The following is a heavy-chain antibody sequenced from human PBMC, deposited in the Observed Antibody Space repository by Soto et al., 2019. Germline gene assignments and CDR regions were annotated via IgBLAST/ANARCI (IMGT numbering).Heavy chain of an antibody. CDR3: ARVVLVAAIPNWFAP. J-gene: IGHJ5*02. D-gene: IGHD2-15*01. V-gene: IGHV1-69*01. CDR1: GGTFSGYA. CDR2: IIPIFGTA. Sequence: QVQLVQSGAEVKKPGSSVKVSCKASGGTFSGYAISWVRQAPGQGLEWMGGIIPIFGTANYAQKFQGRVTITADESTSTAYLELSSLTSENTAVYYCARVVLVAAIPNWFAPWGKGTLVIVSA.